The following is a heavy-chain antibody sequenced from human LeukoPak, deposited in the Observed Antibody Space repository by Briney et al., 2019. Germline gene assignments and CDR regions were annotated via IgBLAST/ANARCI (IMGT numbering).Heavy chain of an antibody. D-gene: IGHD1-1*01. CDR1: RFTFSTYS. V-gene: IGHV3-23*01. CDR2: ISGSGGST. J-gene: IGHJ4*02. Sequence: GGSLRLSCAASRFTFSTYSMNWVRQAPGKGLEWVSAISGSGGSTYYADSVKGRFTISRDNSKNTLYLQMNSLRAEDTALYYCAKGLERESRLDSWGQGTLVTVSS. CDR3: AKGLERESRLDS.